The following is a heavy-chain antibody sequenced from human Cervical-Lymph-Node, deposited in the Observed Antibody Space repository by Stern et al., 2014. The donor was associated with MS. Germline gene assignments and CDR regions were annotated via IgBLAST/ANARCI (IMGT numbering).Heavy chain of an antibody. CDR2: IYPGDSDP. V-gene: IGHV5-51*03. CDR3: ARRVAVTGTWYFEY. CDR1: GYRFTDYW. Sequence: EVQLEESGAEAKKPGESLKISCKGSGYRFTDYWIGWVRQMPGKGLEWMGIIYPGDSDPRYSPSFQGQVTISADKSISTAYLQWSSLKASDTGTYYCARRVAVTGTWYFEYWGQGTLVTVSS. J-gene: IGHJ4*02. D-gene: IGHD6-13*01.